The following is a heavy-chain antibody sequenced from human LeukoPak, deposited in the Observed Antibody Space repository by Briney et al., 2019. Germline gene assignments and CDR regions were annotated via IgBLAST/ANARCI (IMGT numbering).Heavy chain of an antibody. D-gene: IGHD4-23*01. J-gene: IGHJ6*03. V-gene: IGHV4-4*02. CDR1: GASISSSNW. CDR3: ARRWDYYYYMDV. Sequence: PSGTLSLTCTVSGASISSSNWWTWVRQPPGEALEWIGEIYHAGSTKYNPSLKSRLTISVDTSKNQFSLKLSSVTAADTAVYYCARRWDYYYYMDVWGKGTTVTVSS. CDR2: IYHAGST.